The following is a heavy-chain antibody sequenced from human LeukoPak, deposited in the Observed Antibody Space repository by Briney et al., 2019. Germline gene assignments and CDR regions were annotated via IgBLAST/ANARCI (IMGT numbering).Heavy chain of an antibody. CDR1: GFTFSSYG. CDR2: IWYDGSNK. Sequence: GGSLRLSCAASGFTFSSYGMHWVRQAPGKGLEWVAVIWYDGSNKYYADSVKGRFTISRDNSTNTLYLQMNSLRAEDTAVYYCARDPYTVTNYYYYGMDVWGQGTTVTVSS. D-gene: IGHD4-17*01. V-gene: IGHV3-33*01. CDR3: ARDPYTVTNYYYYGMDV. J-gene: IGHJ6*02.